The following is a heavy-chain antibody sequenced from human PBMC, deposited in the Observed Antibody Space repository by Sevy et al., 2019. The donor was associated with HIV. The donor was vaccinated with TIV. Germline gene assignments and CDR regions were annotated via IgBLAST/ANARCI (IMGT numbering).Heavy chain of an antibody. J-gene: IGHJ6*02. CDR2: IKSEFDGGAI. D-gene: IGHD5-12*01. Sequence: LGGSLRLSCTASGFTFSSAWMSWVRQAPGKGLEWVGRIKSEFDGGAIDYAAPVKGRFTISRDDSKNTVYLQMNSLKTEYTAVYYCITDPAYRGYDEEVINYYFYGMDVWGQGTTVTVSS. CDR1: GFTFSSAW. V-gene: IGHV3-15*01. CDR3: ITDPAYRGYDEEVINYYFYGMDV.